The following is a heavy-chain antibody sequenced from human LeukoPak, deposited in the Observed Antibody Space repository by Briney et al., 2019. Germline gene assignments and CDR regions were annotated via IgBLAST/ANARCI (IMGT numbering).Heavy chain of an antibody. Sequence: GGSLRPSCAASGFTFSSYGMHWVRQAPGKGLEWVAVISYDGSNKYYADSVKGRFTISRDNSKNTLYLQMNSLRAEDTAVYYCAKDASSSVSWFDPWGQGTLVTVSS. D-gene: IGHD2-2*01. CDR2: ISYDGSNK. CDR3: AKDASSSVSWFDP. J-gene: IGHJ5*02. CDR1: GFTFSSYG. V-gene: IGHV3-30*18.